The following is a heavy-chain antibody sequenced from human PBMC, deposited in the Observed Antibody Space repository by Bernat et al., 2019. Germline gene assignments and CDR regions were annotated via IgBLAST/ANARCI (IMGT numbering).Heavy chain of an antibody. CDR3: AREANWGYLLDY. CDR2: IYYSGST. V-gene: IGHV4-31*03. D-gene: IGHD7-27*01. J-gene: IGHJ4*02. Sequence: QVQLQESGPGLVKPSQTLSLTCTVSGGSISCGGYYWSWIRQHPGKGLEWIGYIYYSGSTYYNPYLKSRVTISVDTSKTQFSLKLSSVTAADTAVYYCAREANWGYLLDYWGQGTLVTVSS. CDR1: GGSISCGGYY.